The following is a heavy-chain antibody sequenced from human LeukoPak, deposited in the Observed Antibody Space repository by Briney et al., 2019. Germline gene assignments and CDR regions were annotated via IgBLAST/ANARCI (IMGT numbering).Heavy chain of an antibody. Sequence: GGSLRLSCAASGFTFSSYWMHWVRQAPGKGLVWVSRMNTDGSSTSYADSVKGRFTISRDNAKKTLYLQMNSLRAEDTAVYYCARFSYDSSVGAFDIWGQGTMVTVSS. CDR1: GFTFSSYW. CDR3: ARFSYDSSVGAFDI. CDR2: MNTDGSST. J-gene: IGHJ3*02. D-gene: IGHD3-22*01. V-gene: IGHV3-74*01.